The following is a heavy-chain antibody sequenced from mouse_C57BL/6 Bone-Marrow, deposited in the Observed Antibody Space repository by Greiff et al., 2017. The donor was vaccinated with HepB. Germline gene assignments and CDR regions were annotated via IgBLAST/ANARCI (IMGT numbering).Heavy chain of an antibody. Sequence: QVQLQQPGAELVKPGASVKLSCKASGYTFTSYWMHWVKQRPGQGLEWIGMIHPNSGSTNYNEKFKSKATLTVDKSSSTAYMQLSSLTSEDSAVYYCALYYSGFAYWGQGTLVTVSA. CDR2: IHPNSGST. J-gene: IGHJ3*01. V-gene: IGHV1-64*01. CDR1: GYTFTSYW. CDR3: ALYYSGFAY. D-gene: IGHD2-1*01.